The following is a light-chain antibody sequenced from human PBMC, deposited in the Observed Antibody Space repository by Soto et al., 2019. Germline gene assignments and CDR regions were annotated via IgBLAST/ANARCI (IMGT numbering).Light chain of an antibody. CDR2: GAS. J-gene: IGKJ4*01. CDR1: QGISSA. V-gene: IGKV1-13*02. CDR3: QQFNGYPLT. Sequence: AIQLTQSPSSLSASVRDRVTITCRASQGISSALAWYQQKPGKAPKLLIYGASNLKSGVPSRFSGSGSGTDFTLTISSLQPEDFATYYCQQFNGYPLTVGGGTKVEIE.